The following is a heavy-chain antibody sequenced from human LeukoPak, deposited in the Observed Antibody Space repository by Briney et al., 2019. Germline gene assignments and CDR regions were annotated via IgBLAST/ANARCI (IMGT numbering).Heavy chain of an antibody. D-gene: IGHD3-22*01. V-gene: IGHV3-30*03. J-gene: IGHJ4*02. CDR1: GFTFSSYG. CDR3: ARAYYYDSSGYSEGFDY. CDR2: ISYDGSNK. Sequence: GSLRLSCAASGFTFSSYGMHWVRQAPGKGLEWVAVISYDGSNKYYADSVEGRFTISRDNSKNTLYLQMNSLRAEDTAVHYCARAYYYDSSGYSEGFDYWGQGTLVTVSS.